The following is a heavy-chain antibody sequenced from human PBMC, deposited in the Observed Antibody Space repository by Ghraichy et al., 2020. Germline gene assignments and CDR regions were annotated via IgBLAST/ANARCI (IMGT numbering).Heavy chain of an antibody. D-gene: IGHD3-10*01. CDR1: GFIFSSYW. CDR2: IKQDGSEK. J-gene: IGHJ5*02. V-gene: IGHV3-7*02. Sequence: GGSLRLSCAASGFIFSSYWMSWVRQAPGKGLEWVANIKQDGSEKYYVDSVKGRFTISRDNAKNSLHLQMNSLRAEDTAVYYCARLYYYGLGSFFDPWGQGTLVTVSS. CDR3: ARLYYYGLGSFFDP.